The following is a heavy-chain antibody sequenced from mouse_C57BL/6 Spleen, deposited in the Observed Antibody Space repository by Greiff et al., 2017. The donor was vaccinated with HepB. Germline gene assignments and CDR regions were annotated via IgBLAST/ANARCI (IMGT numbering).Heavy chain of an antibody. CDR3: ARYDSSPFYYAMDY. Sequence: EVKLMESGAELVKPGASVKLSCAASGFNIKDYYMHWVKQRTEQGLEWIGRIDPEDGETKYAPKFQGKATITADTSSNTAYLQLSSLTSEDTAVYYCARYDSSPFYYAMDYWGQGTSVTVSS. CDR2: IDPEDGET. CDR1: GFNIKDYY. J-gene: IGHJ4*01. V-gene: IGHV14-2*01. D-gene: IGHD2-4*01.